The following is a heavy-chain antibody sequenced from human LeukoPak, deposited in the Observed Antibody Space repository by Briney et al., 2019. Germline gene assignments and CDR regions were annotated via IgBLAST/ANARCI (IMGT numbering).Heavy chain of an antibody. V-gene: IGHV3-23*01. CDR2: ISGSGGNT. J-gene: IGHJ4*02. D-gene: IGHD4-23*01. CDR1: GFTFSSYA. Sequence: GGSLRLSCAASGFTFSSYAMSWVRQAPGKGVEWVSSISGSGGNTYYADSVKGRFTISRDNSKNTLYMQMNSLRAEDTAVYYCAKLVTHFDYWGQGTLVTVSS. CDR3: AKLVTHFDY.